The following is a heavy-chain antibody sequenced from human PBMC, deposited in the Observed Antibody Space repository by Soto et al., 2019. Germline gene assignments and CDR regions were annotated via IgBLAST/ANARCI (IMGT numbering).Heavy chain of an antibody. CDR1: GGSFSGYY. Sequence: QVQLQQWGAGLLKPSETLSLTCAVYGGSFSGYYWSWIRQPPGKGLEWIGEINHSGSTNYNPSLKSRVTISVDMSKNQFSLKLSSVTAADTAVYYCARAMTTVTTSGWYFDLWGRGTLVTVSS. J-gene: IGHJ2*01. D-gene: IGHD4-17*01. V-gene: IGHV4-34*01. CDR2: INHSGST. CDR3: ARAMTTVTTSGWYFDL.